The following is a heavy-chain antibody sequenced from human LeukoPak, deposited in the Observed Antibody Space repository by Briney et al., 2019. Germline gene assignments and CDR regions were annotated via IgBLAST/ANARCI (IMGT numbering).Heavy chain of an antibody. J-gene: IGHJ6*03. CDR1: GFTLSYYS. V-gene: IGHV3-21*01. CDR3: AKVDRGDYSSSPVPYYNYYMNV. D-gene: IGHD6-13*01. CDR2: ISSCSSLI. Sequence: PGGSLRLSCAASGFTLSYYSVNWVRQAPGRGLEWVSCISSCSSLIFYSDSVRGRFNISRDKAKNLLYLHMNSLRVEDTAVYYCAKVDRGDYSSSPVPYYNYYMNVWGKGTTVTVSS.